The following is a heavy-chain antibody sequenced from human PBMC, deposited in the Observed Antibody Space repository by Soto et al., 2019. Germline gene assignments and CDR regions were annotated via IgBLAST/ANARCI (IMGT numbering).Heavy chain of an antibody. Sequence: SETKSHTNTVSDEYISSYYWSWIRQKQGKGLEWIGYIYYSGSTNYNPSLKSRVTISVDTSKKQFSLKLNSVIAADTAVYFCAREPWHRGIISNAFDIRGQGTMVTVSS. J-gene: IGHJ3*02. CDR1: DEYISSYY. D-gene: IGHD1-20*01. CDR3: AREPWHRGIISNAFDI. V-gene: IGHV4-59*01. CDR2: IYYSGST.